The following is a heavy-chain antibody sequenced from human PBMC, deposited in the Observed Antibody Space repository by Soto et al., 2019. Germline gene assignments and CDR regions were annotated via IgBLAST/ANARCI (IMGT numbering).Heavy chain of an antibody. CDR2: IIPILGTI. J-gene: IGHJ4*01. CDR3: ARGGGGEQFTNDSYVDY. Sequence: QVQLVQSGAEVKTPGASVRVSCKAAGRTFLISGIAWVRQAPGQGLEWMGGIIPILGTIHIAQNFQGRVTLTAARPTSTANMDLSSLSFKDRASFIVARGGGGEQFTNDSYVDYWG. V-gene: IGHV1-69*06. CDR1: GRTFLISG. D-gene: IGHD2-21*01.